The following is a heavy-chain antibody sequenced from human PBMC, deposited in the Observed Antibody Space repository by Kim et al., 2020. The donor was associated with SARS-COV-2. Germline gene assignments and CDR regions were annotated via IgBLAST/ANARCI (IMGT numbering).Heavy chain of an antibody. V-gene: IGHV3-15*01. CDR3: TTESSPYYYGSGSSYSLRQVNDY. CDR1: GFTFSNAW. J-gene: IGHJ4*02. D-gene: IGHD3-10*01. CDR2: IKSKTDGGTT. Sequence: GGSLRLSCAASGFTFSNAWMSWVRQAPGKGLEWVGRIKSKTDGGTTDYAAPVKGRFTISRDDSKNTLYLQMNSLKTEDTAVYYCTTESSPYYYGSGSSYSLRQVNDYWGQGTLVTVSS.